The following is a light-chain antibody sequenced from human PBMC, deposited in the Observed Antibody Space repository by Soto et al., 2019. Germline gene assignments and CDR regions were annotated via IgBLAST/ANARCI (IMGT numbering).Light chain of an antibody. CDR1: QGIGTW. CDR2: ASS. Sequence: DVQMTQSPSSVSASVGDRVTITCRASQGIGTWLAWYQQKPGKAPNLLIHASSSLQSGVPSRFSGSGSGTDFTLTISSLQPDDFATYYCQQTHIFPPTFGPGTKVDIK. J-gene: IGKJ3*01. CDR3: QQTHIFPPT. V-gene: IGKV1-12*01.